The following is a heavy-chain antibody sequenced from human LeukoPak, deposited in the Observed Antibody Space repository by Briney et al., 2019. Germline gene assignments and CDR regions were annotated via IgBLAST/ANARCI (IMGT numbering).Heavy chain of an antibody. V-gene: IGHV3-53*05. CDR2: IYSGGST. CDR1: GFTVSSNY. CDR3: AKDHESYGDYYYYYYMDV. Sequence: GGSLRLSCAASGFTVSSNYMSWVRQAPGKGLEWVSVIYSGGSTYYADSVKGRFTISRDNSKNTLYLQMNSLRAEDTAVYYCAKDHESYGDYYYYYYMDVWGKGTTVTVSS. J-gene: IGHJ6*03. D-gene: IGHD4-17*01.